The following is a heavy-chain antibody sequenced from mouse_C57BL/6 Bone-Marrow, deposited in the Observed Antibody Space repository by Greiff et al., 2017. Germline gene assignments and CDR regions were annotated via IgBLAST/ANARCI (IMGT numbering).Heavy chain of an antibody. D-gene: IGHD2-4*01. V-gene: IGHV8-12*01. J-gene: IGHJ1*03. Sequence: QVTLKESGPGILQSSQTLSLTCSFSGFSLSTSGMGVSWIRQPSGKGLEWLAHIYWDDDKRYTPSLKSRLTISKDTTRNQVFLNVTSVDTSDTATYYFALRADDYGYFDVWGTGTTVTVSS. CDR2: IYWDDDK. CDR3: ALRADDYGYFDV. CDR1: GFSLSTSGMG.